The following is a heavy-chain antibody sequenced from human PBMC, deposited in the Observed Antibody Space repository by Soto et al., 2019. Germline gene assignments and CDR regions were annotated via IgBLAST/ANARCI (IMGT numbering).Heavy chain of an antibody. CDR1: GFTFSSYA. V-gene: IGHV3-23*01. D-gene: IGHD3-3*01. J-gene: IGHJ6*02. Sequence: EVQLLESGGGLVQPGGSLRLSCAASGFTFSSYAMSWVRQAPGKGLEWVSAISGSGGSTYYADSVKGRFTISRDNSKNTLYLQMNSLRAEDTGVYYCAKDLDYDFSSGYYTGRGMDVWGQGTTVTVSS. CDR3: AKDLDYDFSSGYYTGRGMDV. CDR2: ISGSGGST.